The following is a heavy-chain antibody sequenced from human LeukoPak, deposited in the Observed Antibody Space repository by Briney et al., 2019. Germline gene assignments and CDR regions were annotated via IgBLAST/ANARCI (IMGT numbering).Heavy chain of an antibody. J-gene: IGHJ5*01. CDR1: GGTFSSYA. CDR2: VIPTLGIA. Sequence: SVKVSCKASGGTFSSYAISWVRQAPGQGLEWMGRVIPTLGIALYAQRFKGRVTITADKSTSTAYMELSSLTFEDTAVYFCARDLVCTVNCKDSWGQGTLVTVSS. D-gene: IGHD3/OR15-3a*01. V-gene: IGHV1-69*04. CDR3: ARDLVCTVNCKDS.